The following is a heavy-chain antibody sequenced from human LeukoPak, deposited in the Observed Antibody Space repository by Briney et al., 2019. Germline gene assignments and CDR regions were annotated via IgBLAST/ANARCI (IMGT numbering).Heavy chain of an antibody. CDR1: GIIFSNFV. D-gene: IGHD3-10*01. Sequence: GGSLRLSCVASGIIFSNFVMHWVRQAPGKGLEYVSAITSHGGSTYYANSVKGRFTVSRDNSKNTLFLQMGSLRAEDMAVYYCATFGEIFSYWGQGTLVTVSS. V-gene: IGHV3-64*01. CDR3: ATFGEIFSY. CDR2: ITSHGGST. J-gene: IGHJ4*02.